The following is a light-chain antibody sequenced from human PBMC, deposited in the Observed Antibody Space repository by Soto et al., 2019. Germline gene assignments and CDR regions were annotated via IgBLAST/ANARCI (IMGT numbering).Light chain of an antibody. CDR1: SSNIGSNT. V-gene: IGLV1-44*01. CDR2: TNN. J-gene: IGLJ1*01. Sequence: QSVLTQPPSASGAPGQRVTISCSGSSSNIGSNTVNWYQQLPGTAPKLLIYTNNQRPSGVRDRFSGSRSGNTASLTVSGLQAEDEADYYCSSYAGSSNVFGTGTKVTVL. CDR3: SSYAGSSNV.